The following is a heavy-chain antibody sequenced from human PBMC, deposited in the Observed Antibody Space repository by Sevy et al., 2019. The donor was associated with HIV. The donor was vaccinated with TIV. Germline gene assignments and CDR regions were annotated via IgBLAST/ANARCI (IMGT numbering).Heavy chain of an antibody. V-gene: IGHV3-7*01. Sequence: GGSLRLSCAASGFTFSTYWMSWFRQAPGKGLEWVANINEDGTEKFYVDSVKGRFTMSRDNAKNSLYLQMNSLRAEDAAVYYCARDNATVSRRGLRYYYYGTDVWSQGTTVTVSS. J-gene: IGHJ6*02. CDR2: INEDGTEK. CDR3: ARDNATVSRRGLRYYYYGTDV. D-gene: IGHD2-2*01. CDR1: GFTFSTYW.